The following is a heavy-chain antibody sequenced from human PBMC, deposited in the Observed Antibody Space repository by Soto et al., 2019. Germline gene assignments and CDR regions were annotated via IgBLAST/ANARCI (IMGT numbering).Heavy chain of an antibody. CDR3: ARGAAVGISLFVY. Sequence: EVHLLESGGGLVQPGGSLRLSCAASGFTFSSYGMSWVRQAPGKGLEWVSAISGSGASTNSADSVRGRFTISRDNSKNSLYLQTNSLRDEDTAMYYCARGAAVGISLFVYWGQGTLVTVSS. D-gene: IGHD6-13*01. V-gene: IGHV3-23*01. J-gene: IGHJ4*02. CDR1: GFTFSSYG. CDR2: ISGSGAST.